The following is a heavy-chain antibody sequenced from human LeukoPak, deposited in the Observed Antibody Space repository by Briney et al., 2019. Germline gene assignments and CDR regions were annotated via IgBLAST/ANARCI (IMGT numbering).Heavy chain of an antibody. CDR1: GFTFSSYS. CDR2: ISSSSSYI. V-gene: IGHV3-21*01. D-gene: IGHD6-6*01. CDR3: ATTYSSSSAAFDY. Sequence: GSLRLSCAASGFTFSSYSMNWVRQAPGKGLEWVSSISSSSSYIYYADSVKGRFTISRDNAKNSLYLQMNSLRAEDTAVYYCATTYSSSSAAFDYWGQGTLVIVSS. J-gene: IGHJ4*02.